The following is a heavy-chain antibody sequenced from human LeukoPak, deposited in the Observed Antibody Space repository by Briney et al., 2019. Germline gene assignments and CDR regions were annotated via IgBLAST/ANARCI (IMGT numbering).Heavy chain of an antibody. J-gene: IGHJ4*03. D-gene: IGHD3-16*01. V-gene: IGHV4-38-2*02. CDR2: IFDSGST. CDR1: GYSISSYYY. Sequence: SAALCLSCTVPGYSISSYYYWGWVRQPPGRGWEGIATIFDSGSTYYKPSLKSRVIISVETPNSQSALNLSSEAAADTAVYYCAKFTEGDDYCGYGGRGP. CDR3: AKFTEGDDYCGY.